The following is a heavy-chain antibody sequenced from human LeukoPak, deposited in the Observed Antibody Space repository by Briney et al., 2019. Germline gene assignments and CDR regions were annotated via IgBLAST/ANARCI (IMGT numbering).Heavy chain of an antibody. CDR1: GFTFSSYA. V-gene: IGHV3-23*01. CDR3: AKDQYCSSTSCYGMDV. D-gene: IGHD2-2*01. Sequence: GGSLRLSCAASGFTFSSYAMSWVRQAPGKGLEWVSAISGSGGSTYYADSVKGRFTISRDNSKNTLYLQMNSLRAEDTAVYYCAKDQYCSSTSCYGMDVWGQGTTVTVSS. J-gene: IGHJ6*02. CDR2: ISGSGGST.